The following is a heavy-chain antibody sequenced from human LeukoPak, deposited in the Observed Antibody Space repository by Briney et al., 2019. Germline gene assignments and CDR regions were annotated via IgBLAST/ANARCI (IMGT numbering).Heavy chain of an antibody. V-gene: IGHV4-34*01. D-gene: IGHD6-6*01. CDR3: ARTSIAARRANAFDI. CDR2: ISHSGST. Sequence: SETLSLTCAVYGGSFSGYYWSWIRQPPGKGLEWIGEISHSGSTYYNPSLKSRVTISVDRSKNQFSLKLSSVTAADTAVYYCARTSIAARRANAFDIWGQGTMVTVSS. J-gene: IGHJ3*02. CDR1: GGSFSGYY.